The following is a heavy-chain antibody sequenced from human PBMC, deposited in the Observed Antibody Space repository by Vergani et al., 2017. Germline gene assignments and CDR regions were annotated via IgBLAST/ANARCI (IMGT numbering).Heavy chain of an antibody. CDR2: FDPEAGET. V-gene: IGHV1-24*01. D-gene: IGHD4-17*01. CDR3: ANPPLRFSYECNDGIVV. Sequence: QVQLVQSGAEVKKPGASVKVSCKVSGYTLTELSMHWVRQAPGKGHEWVGGFDPEAGETIYAQNFQGRVTMTEDTSRDTTYMELSKLRSEATAVYSCANPPLRFSYECNDGIVVWGQGTTVTVSS. J-gene: IGHJ6*02. CDR1: GYTLTELS.